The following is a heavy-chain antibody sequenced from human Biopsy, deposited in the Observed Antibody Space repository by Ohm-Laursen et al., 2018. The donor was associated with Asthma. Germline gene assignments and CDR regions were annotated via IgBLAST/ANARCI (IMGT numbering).Heavy chain of an antibody. D-gene: IGHD1-7*01. CDR1: GFTFSSSA. CDR2: ISSSSGTI. V-gene: IGHV3-48*02. CDR3: ARPDPGTTPGMDV. J-gene: IGHJ6*02. Sequence: SLRLSCAASGFTFSSSAMSWVRQAPGKGLEWVSYISSSSGTIYYADSVKGRFTISRDNAKNSLYLQMNSLRDEDTAVYYCARPDPGTTPGMDVWGQGTTVTVSS.